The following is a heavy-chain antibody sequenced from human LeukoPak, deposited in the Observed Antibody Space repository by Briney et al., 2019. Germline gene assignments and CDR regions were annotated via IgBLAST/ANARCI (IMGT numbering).Heavy chain of an antibody. CDR3: ARERAAAGNEDYYYYYMDV. V-gene: IGHV3-11*04. J-gene: IGHJ6*03. Sequence: PGGSLRLSCAASGFTFSDYYMSWIRQAPGKGLEWVSYISSSGSTIYYADSVKGRFTISRDNAKNSLYLQMNSLRAEDTAVYYCARERAAAGNEDYYYYYMDVWGKGTTVTVSS. CDR1: GFTFSDYY. D-gene: IGHD6-13*01. CDR2: ISSSGSTI.